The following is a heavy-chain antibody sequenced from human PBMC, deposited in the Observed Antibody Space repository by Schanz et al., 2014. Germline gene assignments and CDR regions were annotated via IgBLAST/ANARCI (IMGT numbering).Heavy chain of an antibody. V-gene: IGHV1-8*01. CDR3: ARGTMPGTFDI. Sequence: QVQLVQSGAELRKPGTSVKVSCKTSGYTFSNDDINWVRQAIGQGPEWMGWMQPNSGKTHYAEKFQGRVAMTRNTSMSTAYIELHILTSEDTAVYYCARGTMPGTFDIWGQGTMVTVSS. J-gene: IGHJ3*02. CDR1: GYTFSNDD. CDR2: MQPNSGKT. D-gene: IGHD1-1*01.